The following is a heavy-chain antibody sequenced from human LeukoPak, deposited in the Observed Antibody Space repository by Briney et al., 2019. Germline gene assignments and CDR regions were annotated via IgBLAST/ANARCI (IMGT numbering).Heavy chain of an antibody. J-gene: IGHJ4*02. CDR3: AHRGPGHLTGWDNSYFDN. CDR2: IYWDDDH. CDR1: GFSLYSSGVG. D-gene: IGHD1/OR15-1a*01. V-gene: IGHV2-5*02. Sequence: ESGPTLVNPTQTLTLTCTFSGFSLYSSGVGVGWSRQPPGKALEWLAVIYWDDDHRYNHSLRGRLTMSKDASKSQVFLEMRNMDTVDAATYYCAHRGPGHLTGWDNSYFDNWGPGTLVTVSS.